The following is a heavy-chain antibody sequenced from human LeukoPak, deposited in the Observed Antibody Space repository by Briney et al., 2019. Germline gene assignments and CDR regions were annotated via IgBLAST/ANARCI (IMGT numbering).Heavy chain of an antibody. CDR1: GYSFTSYW. D-gene: IGHD2-8*01. J-gene: IGHJ5*02. CDR2: IYPGDSDT. CDR3: ARRPAFKRRLGVSPLGFDP. V-gene: IGHV5-51*01. Sequence: GESLKISCKGSGYSFTSYWIGWVRQMPGKGLEWMGIIYPGDSDTRYSPSFQGQVTISADKSISTAYLQWSSLKASDTAMYYCARRPAFKRRLGVSPLGFDPWGQGTLVTVSS.